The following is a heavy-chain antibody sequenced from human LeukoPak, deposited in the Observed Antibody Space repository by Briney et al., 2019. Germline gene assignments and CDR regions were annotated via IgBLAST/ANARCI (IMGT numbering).Heavy chain of an antibody. Sequence: GRSLRLSCAASGFTFDDYAMHWVRQAPGKGLEWVSGISWNSGSIGYADSVKGRFTISRDNSKNTLYLQMNSLRAEDTAVYYCARVYSSGWDHGYWGQGTLVTVSS. J-gene: IGHJ4*02. CDR1: GFTFDDYA. CDR3: ARVYSSGWDHGY. D-gene: IGHD6-19*01. V-gene: IGHV3-9*01. CDR2: ISWNSGSI.